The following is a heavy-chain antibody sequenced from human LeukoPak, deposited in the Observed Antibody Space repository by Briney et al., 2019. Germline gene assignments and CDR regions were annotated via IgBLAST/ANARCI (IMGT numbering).Heavy chain of an antibody. CDR2: INTSGGST. D-gene: IGHD3-22*01. V-gene: IGHV1-46*01. CDR3: ARSTYYYDSSGYPKGVHNWFDP. Sequence: ASVKVSCKASGYTFTSYYMHWVRQAPGQGLEWMGLINTSGGSTSYAQKFQGRVTMTRDMSTSTVYMELSSLRSEDTAVYYCARSTYYYDSSGYPKGVHNWFDPWGQGTLVTVSS. J-gene: IGHJ5*02. CDR1: GYTFTSYY.